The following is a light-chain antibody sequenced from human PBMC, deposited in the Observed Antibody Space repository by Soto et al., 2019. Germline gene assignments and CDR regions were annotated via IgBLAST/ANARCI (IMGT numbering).Light chain of an antibody. CDR1: QSVSRN. J-gene: IGKJ3*01. CDR2: GAS. CDR3: QQYNDWPPLFT. Sequence: EIVMTQSPGTLSMSPGERATLSCRASQSVSRNLAWYQQKPGQAPRLLIYGASTRATGISARFSGSGSGTEFTLTISSLQSEDFGVYYCQQYNDWPPLFTFGPGTKVDIK. V-gene: IGKV3-15*01.